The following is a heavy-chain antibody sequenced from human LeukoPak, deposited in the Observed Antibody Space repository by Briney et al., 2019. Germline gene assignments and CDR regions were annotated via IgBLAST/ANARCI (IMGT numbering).Heavy chain of an antibody. CDR2: IYPGDSDP. CDR1: GYSFTSYW. CDR3: AREHDSSGSQDHYFDY. D-gene: IGHD3-22*01. J-gene: IGHJ4*02. V-gene: IGHV5-51*01. Sequence: GESLKISCKGSGYSFTSYWIGWVRQMPGKGLEWMGIIYPGDSDPRYSPSFQGQVAISVDKSISTAYLQWTSLKASDTAMYYCAREHDSSGSQDHYFDYWGQGTLVTVSS.